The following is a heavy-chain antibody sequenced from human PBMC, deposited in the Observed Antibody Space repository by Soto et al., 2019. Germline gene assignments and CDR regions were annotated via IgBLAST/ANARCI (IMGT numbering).Heavy chain of an antibody. D-gene: IGHD1-26*01. J-gene: IGHJ3*02. CDR1: GGSTESVHCH. V-gene: IGHV4-39*01. CDR2: IKYSGTT. Sequence: SASLSLTCTRSGGSTESVHCHRSWIRDPTGKGLEWIASIKYSGTTFYNPSLKSRVTLSVDTSKNQFALKLSSVTAAETALYYCARHGITGSYYDAFDIWGQGTMVT. CDR3: ARHGITGSYYDAFDI.